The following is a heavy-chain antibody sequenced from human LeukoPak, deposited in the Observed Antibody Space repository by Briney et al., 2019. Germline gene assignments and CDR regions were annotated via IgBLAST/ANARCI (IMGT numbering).Heavy chain of an antibody. V-gene: IGHV3-23*01. CDR3: AKYPDYDILTN. D-gene: IGHD3-9*01. Sequence: GGSLRLSCAASGFTFSSYAMSWVRQAPGKGLEWASAISGSGGSTYYADSVKGRFTISRDNSKNTLYLQMNSLRAEDTAVYYCAKYPDYDILTNWGQGTLVTVSS. CDR1: GFTFSSYA. J-gene: IGHJ4*02. CDR2: ISGSGGST.